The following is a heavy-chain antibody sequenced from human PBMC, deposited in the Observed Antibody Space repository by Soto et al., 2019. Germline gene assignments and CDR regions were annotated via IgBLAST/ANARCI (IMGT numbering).Heavy chain of an antibody. CDR3: AKAISGYNAPLDH. J-gene: IGHJ4*02. CDR1: GFTFSSYA. D-gene: IGHD1-20*01. Sequence: EVQLLESGGGLVQPGGSLRLSCAASGFTFSSYAMNWVRQAPGKGLEWVSVISGSDGSTYYADSVKGRFTISRDNSKNTRYVQMNSLRAEDTAVYYCAKAISGYNAPLDHWGQGTRVTVSS. V-gene: IGHV3-23*01. CDR2: ISGSDGST.